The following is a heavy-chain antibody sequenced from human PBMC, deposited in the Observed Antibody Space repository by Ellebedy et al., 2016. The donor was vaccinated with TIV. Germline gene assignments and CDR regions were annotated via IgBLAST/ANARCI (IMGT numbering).Heavy chain of an antibody. CDR3: ARVSGWYAY. CDR1: GGSISSYY. Sequence: MPSDTLSLTCTVSGGSISSYYWSWIRQPPGKGLEWIGYIYYSGSTNYNPSLKSRVTISVDTSKNQFSLKLSSVTAADTAVYYCARVSGWYAYWGQGTLVTVSS. V-gene: IGHV4-59*01. J-gene: IGHJ4*02. D-gene: IGHD6-19*01. CDR2: IYYSGST.